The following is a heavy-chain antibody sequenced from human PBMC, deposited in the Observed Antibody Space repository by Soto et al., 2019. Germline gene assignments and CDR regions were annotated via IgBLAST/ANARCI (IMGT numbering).Heavy chain of an antibody. V-gene: IGHV4-31*03. CDR3: AIGPVVVPAADSGANWFDP. CDR1: GGSISSGGYY. Sequence: NPSETLSLTCTVSGGSISSGGYYWSWIRQHPGKGLEWIGYIYYSGSTYYNPSLKSRVTISVDTSKNQFSLKLSSVTAADTAVYYCAIGPVVVPAADSGANWFDPWGQGTLVTVSS. J-gene: IGHJ5*02. CDR2: IYYSGST. D-gene: IGHD2-2*01.